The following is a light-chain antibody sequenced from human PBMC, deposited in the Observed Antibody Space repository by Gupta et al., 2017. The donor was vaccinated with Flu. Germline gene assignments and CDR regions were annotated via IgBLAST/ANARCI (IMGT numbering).Light chain of an antibody. CDR3: SSYTSGITLVVA. J-gene: IGLJ2*01. CDR1: TSDVGGYNS. Sequence: TISCTGTTSDVGGYNSVSWYQQRPGTAPKLMIYDVSNRPSGISNRFSGSKSGNTASLTISGLQAEDEADYYCSSYTSGITLVVAFGGGTKLTVL. V-gene: IGLV2-14*04. CDR2: DVS.